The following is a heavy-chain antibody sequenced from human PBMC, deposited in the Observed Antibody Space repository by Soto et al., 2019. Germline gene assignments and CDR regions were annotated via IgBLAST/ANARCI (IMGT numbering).Heavy chain of an antibody. CDR1: GYSFTSYW. V-gene: IGHV5-10-1*01. Sequence: GESLKISCKGSGYSFTSYWISRVRQMPGKGLEWVGRIDPSDSYTNYSPSFQRHVTISADKSISTAYLQWSSLKASDTAMYYCARRALIAAAGSYYYGLDVWAQGTTVPVSS. J-gene: IGHJ6*02. CDR2: IDPSDSYT. D-gene: IGHD6-13*01. CDR3: ARRALIAAAGSYYYGLDV.